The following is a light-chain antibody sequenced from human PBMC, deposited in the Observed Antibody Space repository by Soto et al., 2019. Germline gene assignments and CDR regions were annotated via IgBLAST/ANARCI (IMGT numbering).Light chain of an antibody. V-gene: IGLV1-40*01. CDR3: QSYDNSLSGHVV. J-gene: IGLJ2*01. CDR2: DNN. Sequence: QSVLTQPPSVSGAPGQRVTISCTGSSSNIGALYDVNWYQQLPGTAPKLLIYDNNNRPSGVPDRFSGSKSGTSASLAITGLQAEDEAYYYCQSYDNSLSGHVVFGGGTQLTVL. CDR1: SSNIGALYD.